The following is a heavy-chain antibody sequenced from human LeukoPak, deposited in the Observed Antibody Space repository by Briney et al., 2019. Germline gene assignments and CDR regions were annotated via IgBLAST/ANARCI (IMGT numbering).Heavy chain of an antibody. CDR3: ASLDYYDSSGYYYGR. Sequence: SETLSLTCAVYGGSFSGYYWSWIRQPPGKGLEWIGEINHSGSTNYNPSLKSRVTISVDTSKNQFSLKLSSVTAADTAVYYCASLDYYDSSGYYYGRGGQGTLVTVSS. J-gene: IGHJ4*02. D-gene: IGHD3-22*01. CDR1: GGSFSGYY. V-gene: IGHV4-34*01. CDR2: INHSGST.